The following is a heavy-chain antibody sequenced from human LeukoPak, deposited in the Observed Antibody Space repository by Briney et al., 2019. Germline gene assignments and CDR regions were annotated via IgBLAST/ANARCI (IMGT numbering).Heavy chain of an antibody. CDR3: VRGDGLDKALDY. CDR1: GFNFSTCP. CDR2: ISYDGNYL. V-gene: IGHV3-30*04. D-gene: IGHD5-24*01. J-gene: IGHJ4*02. Sequence: GGSLRLSCAASGFNFSTCPLQWVRQAPGKGLEWGAMISYDGNYLLYADSVKGRFTISRDNSKNTVYLQMNSLRPEDTAVYYAVRGDGLDKALDYWGQGALVTVSS.